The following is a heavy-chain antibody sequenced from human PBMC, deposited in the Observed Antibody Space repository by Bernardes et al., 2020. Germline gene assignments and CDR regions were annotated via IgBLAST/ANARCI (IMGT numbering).Heavy chain of an antibody. J-gene: IGHJ3*02. V-gene: IGHV4-59*01. CDR2: IYYSGST. D-gene: IGHD3-3*02. Sequence: SETLSLTCTVSGGSISSYYWSWIRQPPGKGLEWIGYIYYSGSTNYNPSLKSRVTISVDTSKNQFSLKLSSVTAADTAVYYCARHYQNFWSGTKGDAFDIWCQGTMVTVSS. CDR1: GGSISSYY. CDR3: ARHYQNFWSGTKGDAFDI.